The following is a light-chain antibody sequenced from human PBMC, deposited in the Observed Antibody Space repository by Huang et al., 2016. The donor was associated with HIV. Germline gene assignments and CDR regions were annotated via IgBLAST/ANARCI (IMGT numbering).Light chain of an antibody. V-gene: IGKV3-11*01. J-gene: IGKJ2*01. Sequence: ETVLRQSPATLSLSPGERATLSCRASQSVSSYLAWYQQKPGQAPRLLIYDASNRATGIPARFSGSGSGTDFTLTISSLEPEDFAVYYCQQRSSWFTFGQGTKLEIK. CDR3: QQRSSWFT. CDR1: QSVSSY. CDR2: DAS.